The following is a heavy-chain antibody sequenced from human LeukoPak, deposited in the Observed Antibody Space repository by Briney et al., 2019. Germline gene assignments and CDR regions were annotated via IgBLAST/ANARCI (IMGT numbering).Heavy chain of an antibody. V-gene: IGHV3-48*03. Sequence: GGSLRLSCAASGFTFSSYEMNWVRQAPGKGLEWVSYISSSGSTIYYADSVKGRFTISRDNAKNSLYLQMNSLRAEDTAVYYCARRGSGYTEPIDYWGRGTLVTVS. J-gene: IGHJ4*02. D-gene: IGHD5-12*01. CDR2: ISSSGSTI. CDR3: ARRGSGYTEPIDY. CDR1: GFTFSSYE.